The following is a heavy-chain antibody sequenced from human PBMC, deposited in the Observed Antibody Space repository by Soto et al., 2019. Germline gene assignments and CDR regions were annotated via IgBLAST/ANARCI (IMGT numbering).Heavy chain of an antibody. CDR3: ARASGHRGSSSSRNIFDNWFDP. CDR1: GGSISSGGYS. V-gene: IGHV4-30-2*01. J-gene: IGHJ5*02. CDR2: IYHSGST. D-gene: IGHD6-6*01. Sequence: QLQLQESGSGLVKPSQTLSLTCAVSGGSISSGGYSWSWIRQPPGKGLEWIGYIYHSGSTYYNPSLKSRVTISVDRSKNQFSLKLSSVTAADTAVYYCARASGHRGSSSSRNIFDNWFDPWGQGTLVTVSS.